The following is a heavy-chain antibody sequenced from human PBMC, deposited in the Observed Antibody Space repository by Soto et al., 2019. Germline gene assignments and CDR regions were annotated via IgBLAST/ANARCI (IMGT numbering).Heavy chain of an antibody. J-gene: IGHJ6*02. Sequence: PSQTLSLTCAISGDSVSSNSAAWNWIRQSPSRGLEWLGRTYYRSKWYNDYAVSVKSRITINPDTSKNQFSLQLNSVTPEDTAVYYCASGLLAVAAPRGYYYYGMDVWRQGTTVTVSS. CDR2: TYYRSKWYN. CDR1: GDSVSSNSAA. CDR3: ASGLLAVAAPRGYYYYGMDV. D-gene: IGHD6-19*01. V-gene: IGHV6-1*01.